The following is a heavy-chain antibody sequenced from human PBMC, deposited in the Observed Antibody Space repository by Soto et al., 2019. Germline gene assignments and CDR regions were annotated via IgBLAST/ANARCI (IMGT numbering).Heavy chain of an antibody. Sequence: PGGSLRLSCAASGFPFSSHDMHWVRQVTGKGVEWVSGIDSAGDAKYPASVKGRFTISRENAKNSLYLQMNSLRAEDTAMYYCTRGEIWGVSWNWFDTWGQGTLVTVSS. CDR3: TRGEIWGVSWNWFDT. CDR2: IDSAGDA. V-gene: IGHV3-13*01. D-gene: IGHD3-10*01. CDR1: GFPFSSHD. J-gene: IGHJ5*02.